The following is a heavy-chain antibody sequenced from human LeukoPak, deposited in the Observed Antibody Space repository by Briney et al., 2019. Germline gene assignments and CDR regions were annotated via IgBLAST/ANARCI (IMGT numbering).Heavy chain of an antibody. CDR3: ARDSALYSSSSFYLDY. J-gene: IGHJ4*02. CDR1: GFTFRGYT. V-gene: IGHV3-21*01. Sequence: PWGALRLSCAASGFTFRGYTMNWVRQAPEKGLEWVSSIDSSSIYTYYADSVKGRFTISRDNAKNSLYLQMNSLRAEDTAVYYCARDSALYSSSSFYLDYWGQGTLVTVSS. CDR2: IDSSSIYT. D-gene: IGHD6-13*01.